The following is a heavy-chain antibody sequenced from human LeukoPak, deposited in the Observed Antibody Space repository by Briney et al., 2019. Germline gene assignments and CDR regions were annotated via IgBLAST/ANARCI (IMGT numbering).Heavy chain of an antibody. CDR1: GFTFSSYG. V-gene: IGHV3-33*08. CDR3: ARDNDSRFFDY. CDR2: IWYDGSNK. Sequence: QPGRSLRLSCAASGFTFSSYGMHWVRQAPGKGLEWVAVIWYDGSNKYYADSVKGRFTISRDNSKNTLYLQMNSLRAEDTAVYYCARDNDSRFFDYWGQGTLVTVSS. J-gene: IGHJ4*02. D-gene: IGHD3-22*01.